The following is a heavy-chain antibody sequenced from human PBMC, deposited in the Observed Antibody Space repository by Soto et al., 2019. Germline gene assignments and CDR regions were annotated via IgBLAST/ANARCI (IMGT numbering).Heavy chain of an antibody. CDR1: LFTFSSYS. CDR3: ARDYEYYDFWSGYYKTSLGSGYGMDV. V-gene: IGHV3-48*02. J-gene: IGHJ6*02. Sequence: GGSLRLSCSASLFTFSSYSMNLVLHSPFKWLECFAYVISSSSTIYYADSVKGRFTISRDNAKNSLYLQMNSLRDEDTAVYYCARDYEYYDFWSGYYKTSLGSGYGMDVWGQGTTVTVSS. D-gene: IGHD3-3*01. CDR2: VISSSSTI.